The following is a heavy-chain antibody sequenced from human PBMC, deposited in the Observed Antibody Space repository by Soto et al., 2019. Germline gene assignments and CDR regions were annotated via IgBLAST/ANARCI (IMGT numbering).Heavy chain of an antibody. J-gene: IGHJ4*02. Sequence: EVQLLESGGGLVQPGGSLRLSCAASGFTFSTYAMSWVRQAPRKGLEWVAAISGNGGDYTYYADSVKGRFTISSDNSKNPLYLQMNSLRAEDTAVYYCVPLCRYCSTTTPSWGQGTLVTVSS. CDR3: VPLCRYCSTTTPS. CDR1: GFTFSTYA. D-gene: IGHD2-2*01. V-gene: IGHV3-23*01. CDR2: ISGNGGDYT.